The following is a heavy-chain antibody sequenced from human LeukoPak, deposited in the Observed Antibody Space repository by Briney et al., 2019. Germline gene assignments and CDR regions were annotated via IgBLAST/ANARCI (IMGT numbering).Heavy chain of an antibody. CDR3: ARALSIAAADQLSHGY. Sequence: ASVKVSCKASGYTSTGYYMHWVRQAPGQGLEWMGWINPNSGGTNFAQKFQGRVTMTRDTSISTAYMELSRLRSDDTAAYYCARALSIAAADQLSHGYWGQGTLVTVSS. J-gene: IGHJ4*02. V-gene: IGHV1-2*02. CDR1: GYTSTGYY. CDR2: INPNSGGT. D-gene: IGHD6-13*01.